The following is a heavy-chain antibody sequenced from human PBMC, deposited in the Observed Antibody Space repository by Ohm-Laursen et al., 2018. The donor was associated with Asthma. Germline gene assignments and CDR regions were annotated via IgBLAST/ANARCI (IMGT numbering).Heavy chain of an antibody. J-gene: IGHJ4*02. Sequence: SLRLSCAASGFTFSSYAMHWVRQAPGKGLEWVAVISYDGSNKYYADSVKGRFTVSRDNSKNTLYLQMNSLRAEDTAVYYCARKAAAGMIDYWGQGTLVTVSS. D-gene: IGHD6-13*01. CDR3: ARKAAAGMIDY. CDR1: GFTFSSYA. V-gene: IGHV3-30-3*01. CDR2: ISYDGSNK.